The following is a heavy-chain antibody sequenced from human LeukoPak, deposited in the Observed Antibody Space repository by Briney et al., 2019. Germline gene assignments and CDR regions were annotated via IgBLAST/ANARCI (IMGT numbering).Heavy chain of an antibody. CDR2: IYYSGST. Sequence: SQTLSLTCTVSGGSISSGGYYWSWIRQHPGKGLEWIGYIYYSGSTHYNPSLKSRVTISVDTSKNQFSLKLSSVTAADTAVYYCARDPVGEGAFDIWGQGTMVTVSS. CDR1: GGSISSGGYY. CDR3: ARDPVGEGAFDI. V-gene: IGHV4-31*03. D-gene: IGHD3-16*01. J-gene: IGHJ3*02.